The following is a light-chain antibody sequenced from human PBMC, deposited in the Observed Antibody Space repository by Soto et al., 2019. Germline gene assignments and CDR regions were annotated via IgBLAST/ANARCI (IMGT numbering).Light chain of an antibody. CDR2: GAS. Sequence: EIVLTQSPGTLSLSPGERATLSCRASQSINSDYLAWYQQKPGQSPRPLIYGASTRATGIPDRFSGSGSGTDFTLTISRLEPEDFAVYYCQQYDSSPRTFGQETKVEIK. CDR1: QSINSDY. J-gene: IGKJ1*01. CDR3: QQYDSSPRT. V-gene: IGKV3-20*01.